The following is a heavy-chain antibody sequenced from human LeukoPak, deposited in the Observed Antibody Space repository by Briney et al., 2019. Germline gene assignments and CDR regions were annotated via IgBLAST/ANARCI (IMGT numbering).Heavy chain of an antibody. V-gene: IGHV3-23*01. D-gene: IGHD3-10*01. CDR2: ISGSGGST. Sequence: GGSLRLSCAASGFTFSSYAMSWVRQAPGKGLEWVSAISGSGGSTYYADSVKGRFTISRDNSKNTLYLQMNSLRAEDTAVYYCARAKVRGVIIKSFDYWGRGTLVTVSS. CDR1: GFTFSSYA. CDR3: ARAKVRGVIIKSFDY. J-gene: IGHJ4*02.